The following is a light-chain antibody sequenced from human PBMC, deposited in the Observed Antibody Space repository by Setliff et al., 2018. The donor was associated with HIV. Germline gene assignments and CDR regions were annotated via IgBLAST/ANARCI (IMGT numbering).Light chain of an antibody. Sequence: QSVLTPPASVSGSPGQSITISCTGTSRDVGGYNYVSWYQQHPGKAPKLIIYEVRNRPSGVSSRFSGSKSGNTASLTISGLQTEDEADYYCSSYAITNTLPFGTGTKVTVL. CDR1: SRDVGGYNY. CDR3: SSYAITNTLP. V-gene: IGLV2-14*01. CDR2: EVR. J-gene: IGLJ1*01.